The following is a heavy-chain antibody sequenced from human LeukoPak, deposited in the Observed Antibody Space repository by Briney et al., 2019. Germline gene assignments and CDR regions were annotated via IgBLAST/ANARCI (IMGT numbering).Heavy chain of an antibody. Sequence: ASVKVSCKASGYTFTSYDINWVRQATGQGLEWMGWMNPSSGSTGYAQKFQGRVTITRNTSISTAYMELSGLRSEDTAVYYCARGRSTGYPYYFEYWGQGTLVTVSS. J-gene: IGHJ4*02. D-gene: IGHD5-12*01. V-gene: IGHV1-8*03. CDR1: GYTFTSYD. CDR2: MNPSSGST. CDR3: ARGRSTGYPYYFEY.